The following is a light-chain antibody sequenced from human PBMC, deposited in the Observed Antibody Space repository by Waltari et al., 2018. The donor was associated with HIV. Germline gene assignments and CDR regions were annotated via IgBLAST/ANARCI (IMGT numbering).Light chain of an antibody. J-gene: IGLJ1*01. Sequence: QSALSQPASVSASPGPSVAISCPGSASAIGRFNSVSWYQQHPDRAPTLILFDVNNRPSGISDRFSGSKSGTTASLTISTVRTDDEADYYCASYTVNSTGVFGTGTKLSVL. CDR2: DVN. CDR1: ASAIGRFNS. CDR3: ASYTVNSTGV. V-gene: IGLV2-14*03.